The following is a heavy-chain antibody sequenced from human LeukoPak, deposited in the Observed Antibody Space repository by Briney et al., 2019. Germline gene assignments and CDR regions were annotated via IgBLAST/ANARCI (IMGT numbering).Heavy chain of an antibody. D-gene: IGHD6-19*01. CDR1: GFTFSSYS. V-gene: IGHV3-21*01. J-gene: IGHJ4*02. Sequence: GGSLRLSCAASGFTFSSYSMNWVRQAPGKGLEWVSSISSSSSYIYYADSVKGRFTISRDNAKNSLYLQMNSLRAEDTAVYYCARDTGRMAVAGTPPDYWGQGTLVTVSS. CDR2: ISSSSSYI. CDR3: ARDTGRMAVAGTPPDY.